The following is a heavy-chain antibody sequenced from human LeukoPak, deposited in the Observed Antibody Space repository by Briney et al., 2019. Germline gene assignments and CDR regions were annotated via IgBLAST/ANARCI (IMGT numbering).Heavy chain of an antibody. CDR3: ASAMWGSQCTCPDY. Sequence: PGGSLRLSCAASGFNVSTNYMNWVRQAPGQGLEWVSGITGSGGSTDYADSVKGRFTISRDDSSNTLYLQTNSLKTEDTAVYFCASAMWGSQCTCPDYWGQGTLVTVSS. D-gene: IGHD3-16*01. J-gene: IGHJ4*02. CDR1: GFNVSTNY. CDR2: ITGSGGST. V-gene: IGHV3-23*01.